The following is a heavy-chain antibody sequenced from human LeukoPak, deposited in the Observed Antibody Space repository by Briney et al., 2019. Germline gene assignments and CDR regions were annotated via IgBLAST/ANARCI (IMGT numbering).Heavy chain of an antibody. V-gene: IGHV4-59*01. CDR2: IYYSGST. CDR1: GGSISSYY. CDR3: ARGSGWYYY. Sequence: KPSETLSLTCTVSGGSISSYYWSWIQQPPGKGLEWIGYIYYSGSTNYNPSLKSRVTISVDTSKNQFSLKLSSVTAADTAVYYCARGSGWYYYWGQGTLVTVSS. J-gene: IGHJ4*02. D-gene: IGHD6-19*01.